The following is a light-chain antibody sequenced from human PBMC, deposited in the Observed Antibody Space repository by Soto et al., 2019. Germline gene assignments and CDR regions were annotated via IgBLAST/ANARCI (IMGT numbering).Light chain of an antibody. Sequence: DIQRTQAPTTMYASVGDTVTVNCRASQSVSGWLAWYQHKPGEAPKLLIYDASALPRGVPSRFSGSGSGTKFTLTIASLQPDECGTDYCQQYETSSGTFGPGNKVEI. V-gene: IGKV1-5*01. CDR2: DAS. CDR3: QQYETSSGT. CDR1: QSVSGW. J-gene: IGKJ1*01.